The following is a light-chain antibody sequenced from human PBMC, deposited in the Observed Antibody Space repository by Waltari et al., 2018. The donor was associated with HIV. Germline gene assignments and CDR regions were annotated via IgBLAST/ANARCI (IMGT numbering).Light chain of an antibody. J-gene: IGKJ2*01. V-gene: IGKV4-1*01. CDR1: QSILYSSNNKNF. CDR3: QQYYTTPLT. CDR2: WAS. Sequence: DIVMTQSPDSLALSLDERATINCKSSQSILYSSNNKNFLAWYQQKPGQPPKLLIYWASTRESGVPDRFSGSGSETDFTLTISSLQAEDVAVYYCQQYYTTPLTFGQGTKLEIK.